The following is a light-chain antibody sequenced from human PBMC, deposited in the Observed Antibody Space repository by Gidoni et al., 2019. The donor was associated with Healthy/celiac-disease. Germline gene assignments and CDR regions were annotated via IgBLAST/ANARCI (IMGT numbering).Light chain of an antibody. V-gene: IGKV3-15*01. Sequence: EIVMTQSPATLSVSPGERATLSCRASQSVSSNLAWYQQKPGQAPRLLIYGASTRATGIPARFSGSGSGTEFTLTISSLQSEDFAVYYCQQYNNWPPRTFGPGTNVDI. CDR1: QSVSSN. J-gene: IGKJ3*01. CDR3: QQYNNWPPRT. CDR2: GAS.